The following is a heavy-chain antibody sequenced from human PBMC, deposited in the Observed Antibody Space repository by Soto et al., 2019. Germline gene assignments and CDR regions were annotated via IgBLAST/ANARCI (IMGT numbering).Heavy chain of an antibody. CDR1: GDSFSRFA. CDR3: ARLGLDLDFDH. J-gene: IGHJ4*02. Sequence: QVQLVQSGPEVKKPGSSLKVSCKSYGDSFSRFAVSWVRRAPGEGLEWMGGIIPVTGTANYIDKFRGRLTITADESSSTVYMELSSLRSEDTAVYSCARLGLDLDFDHWGQGTLVTVSS. CDR2: IIPVTGTA. V-gene: IGHV1-69*01.